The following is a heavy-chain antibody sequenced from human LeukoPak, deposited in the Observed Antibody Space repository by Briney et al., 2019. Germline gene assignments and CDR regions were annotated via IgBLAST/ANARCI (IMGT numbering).Heavy chain of an antibody. V-gene: IGHV4-34*01. Sequence: SETLSLTCAVYGGSFSGYYWSWIRQPPGKGLEWIGEIKHRVRTNYNPSLKSRVTISVDTSKNQCSLKLSNWTAADTAVYYCARAWSVSGNSRVYYFDYWGQGTLVTVSS. J-gene: IGHJ4*02. CDR2: IKHRVRT. CDR3: ARAWSVSGNSRVYYFDY. CDR1: GGSFSGYY. D-gene: IGHD4-23*01.